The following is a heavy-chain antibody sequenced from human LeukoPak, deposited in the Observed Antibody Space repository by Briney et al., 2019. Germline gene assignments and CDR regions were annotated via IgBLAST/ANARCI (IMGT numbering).Heavy chain of an antibody. D-gene: IGHD2-2*02. Sequence: GGSLRLSCAASGFTFSSYAMSWVRQAPGKGLEWVSAISGSGGSTYYADSVKGRFTISRDNSKNTLYLQMNSLRAEDTAVYYCAKTVRGPDIVVVPAAIRGLGYFDYWGQGTLVTVSS. CDR2: ISGSGGST. CDR3: AKTVRGPDIVVVPAAIRGLGYFDY. J-gene: IGHJ4*02. CDR1: GFTFSSYA. V-gene: IGHV3-23*01.